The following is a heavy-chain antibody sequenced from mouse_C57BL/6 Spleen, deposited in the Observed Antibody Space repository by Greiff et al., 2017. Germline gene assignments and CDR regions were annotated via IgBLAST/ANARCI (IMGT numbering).Heavy chain of an antibody. CDR2: IDPSDSYT. D-gene: IGHD1-1*01. CDR1: GYTFTSYW. J-gene: IGHJ1*03. CDR3: ARRGDYYGSSYNFDV. Sequence: QVPLQQPGAELVKPGASVKLSCKASGYTFTSYWMQWVKQRPGQGLEWIGEIDPSDSYTNYNQKFKGKATLTVDTSSSTAYMQLSSLTSEDSAVYYCARRGDYYGSSYNFDVWGTGTTVTVSS. V-gene: IGHV1-50*01.